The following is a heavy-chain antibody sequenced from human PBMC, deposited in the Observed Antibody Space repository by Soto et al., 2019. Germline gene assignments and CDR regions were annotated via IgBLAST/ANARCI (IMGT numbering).Heavy chain of an antibody. J-gene: IGHJ4*02. CDR1: GYTFSSFY. CDR3: ARDWEFGY. CDR2: INPSGDST. V-gene: IGHV1-46*01. Sequence: QVQLVQSGAEVKKPGASVKVSCKASGYTFSSFYMHWVRQAPGQGLEWMGVINPSGDSTTYAQRFQGRLPMTRDTSTSTLYMELSSLRSEDTAVYYCARDWEFGYWGQGTLVTVSS. D-gene: IGHD3-10*01.